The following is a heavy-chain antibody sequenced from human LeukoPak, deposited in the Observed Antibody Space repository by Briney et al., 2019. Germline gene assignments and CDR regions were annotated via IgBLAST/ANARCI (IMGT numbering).Heavy chain of an antibody. J-gene: IGHJ4*02. CDR3: ARQSYDILTGYYKSTFFDY. CDR1: GGSISSSSYY. V-gene: IGHV4-39*01. D-gene: IGHD3-9*01. CDR2: IYYSGST. Sequence: SETLSLTCTVSGGSISSSSYYWGWIRQPPGKGLEWIGSIYYSGSTYYNPSLKSRVTISVDTSKNQFSLKLSSVTAADTAVYYCARQSYDILTGYYKSTFFDYWGQGTLVTVSS.